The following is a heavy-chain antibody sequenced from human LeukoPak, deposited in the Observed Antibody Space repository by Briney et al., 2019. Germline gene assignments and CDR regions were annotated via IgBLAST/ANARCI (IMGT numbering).Heavy chain of an antibody. D-gene: IGHD3-3*01. CDR3: ARGLMYYDFWSGYYNSRRFDP. CDR2: INHSGST. CDR1: GGSFSGYY. J-gene: IGHJ5*02. Sequence: SETLSLTCAVYGGSFSGYYWSWIRQPPGKGLEWIGEINHSGSTNYNPSLKSRVTISVDTSKNQFSLKLSSVTAADTAVYYCARGLMYYDFWSGYYNSRRFDPWGQGTLVTVSS. V-gene: IGHV4-34*01.